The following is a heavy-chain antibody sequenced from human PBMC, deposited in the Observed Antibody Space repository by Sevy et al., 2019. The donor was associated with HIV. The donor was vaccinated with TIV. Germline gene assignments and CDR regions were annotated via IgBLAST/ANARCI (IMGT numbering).Heavy chain of an antibody. D-gene: IGHD3-10*01. Sequence: GGSLRLSCAASGFTFSSYSMNWVRQAPGKGLEWVSYISSSSTIYYADSVKGRFTISRDNAKNSLYLQMNSLRDEDTAVYYCARDRGRYYYYGMDVWGQGTTVTVSS. CDR2: ISSSSTI. CDR3: ARDRGRYYYYGMDV. CDR1: GFTFSSYS. V-gene: IGHV3-48*02. J-gene: IGHJ6*02.